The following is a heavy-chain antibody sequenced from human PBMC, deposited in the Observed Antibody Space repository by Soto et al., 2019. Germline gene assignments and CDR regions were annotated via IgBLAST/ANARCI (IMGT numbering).Heavy chain of an antibody. Sequence: GGSLRLSCAASGFTFSSYEMNWVRQAPGKGLEWVSYISSSGSTIYYADSVKGRFTISRDNAKNSLYLQMNSLRAEDTAVYYCASPYGDYDYYYYYGMDVWGQGTTVTVSS. D-gene: IGHD4-17*01. CDR1: GFTFSSYE. CDR2: ISSSGSTI. V-gene: IGHV3-48*03. CDR3: ASPYGDYDYYYYYGMDV. J-gene: IGHJ6*02.